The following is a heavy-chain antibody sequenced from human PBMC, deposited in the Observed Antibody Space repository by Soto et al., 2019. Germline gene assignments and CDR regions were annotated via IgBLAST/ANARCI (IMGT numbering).Heavy chain of an antibody. CDR1: GFTFRNYA. Sequence: GGSLRLSCAASGFTFRNYAMXXVRXXXGKGLEWVSGLSGNGGSSYYADSVKGRFTISRDNSDNTLYLQMSSLRAEDTAIYYCAQVRGIVGATGFFEHWGQGTLVTVSS. J-gene: IGHJ1*01. V-gene: IGHV3-23*01. CDR3: AQVRGIVGATGFFEH. CDR2: LSGNGGSS. D-gene: IGHD1-26*01.